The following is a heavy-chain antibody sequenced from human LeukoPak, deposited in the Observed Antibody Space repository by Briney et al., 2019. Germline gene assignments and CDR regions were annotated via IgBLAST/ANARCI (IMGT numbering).Heavy chain of an antibody. D-gene: IGHD3-10*01. V-gene: IGHV4-59*08. J-gene: IGHJ4*02. Sequence: PSETLSLTCTVSGGSISSYYWSWIRQPPGKGLEYVAYISLTGSTDYNPSLKSRATISIDTSRNQLSLSLRSVTAADTAVYFCARLTLIRGITITYHSFDYWGQGTLATVSS. CDR3: ARLTLIRGITITYHSFDY. CDR1: GGSISSYY. CDR2: ISLTGST.